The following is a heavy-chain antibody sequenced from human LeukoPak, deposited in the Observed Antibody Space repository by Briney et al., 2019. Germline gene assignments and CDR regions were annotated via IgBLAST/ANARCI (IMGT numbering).Heavy chain of an antibody. CDR2: IWNSGNS. D-gene: IGHD2-2*01. V-gene: IGHV4-4*09. CDR1: GGSISSYY. CDR3: ARYHCGSTYCPGVDF. Sequence: SETLSLTCTVSGGSISSYYWSWIRQPPGKGLEWIGYIWNSGNSYYNPSLSSRVIISADSSKSTFSLKLSSVTAADTAVYYCARYHCGSTYCPGVDFYGQGTLVTVSS. J-gene: IGHJ4*02.